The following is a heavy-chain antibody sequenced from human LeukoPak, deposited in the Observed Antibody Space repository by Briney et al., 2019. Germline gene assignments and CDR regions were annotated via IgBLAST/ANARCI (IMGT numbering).Heavy chain of an antibody. V-gene: IGHV4-34*01. J-gene: IGHJ4*02. Sequence: SETLSLTCAVYGGSFSGYYWSWIRQPPGKGLEWIGVINHSGSTNYNPSLKSRVTISVDTSKNQFSLKLSSVTAADTAVYYCASFLRSGSYDRGVGYWGQGTLVTVSS. D-gene: IGHD1-26*01. CDR3: ASFLRSGSYDRGVGY. CDR1: GGSFSGYY. CDR2: INHSGST.